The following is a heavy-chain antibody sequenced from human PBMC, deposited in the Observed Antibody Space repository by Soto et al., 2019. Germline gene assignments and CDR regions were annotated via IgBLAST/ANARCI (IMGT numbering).Heavy chain of an antibody. CDR1: GFTFSSYG. CDR2: IWHDGVNK. CDR3: ARDGDVNTGFGKDY. D-gene: IGHD3-16*01. J-gene: IGHJ4*02. Sequence: GGSLRLSCAASGFTFSSYGIHWVRQAPCKGLEWVAFIWHDGVNKFYAESVKGRFTISRDNSKNTLYLQMTSLSAEDTAMYYCARDGDVNTGFGKDYWGQGTLVTVSS. V-gene: IGHV3-33*01.